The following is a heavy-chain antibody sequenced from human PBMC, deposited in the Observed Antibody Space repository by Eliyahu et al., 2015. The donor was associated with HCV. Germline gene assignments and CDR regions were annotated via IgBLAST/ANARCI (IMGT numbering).Heavy chain of an antibody. V-gene: IGHV1-69*01. Sequence: EVKKPGSSVKVSCKASGGTFSSYAISWVRQAPGQGLEWMGGIIPIFGTANYAQKFQGRVTITADESTSTAYMELSSLRSEDTAVYYCARSFSEFIVVVVAATPGGWGWFDPWGQGTLVTVSS. CDR3: ARSFSEFIVVVVAATPGGWGWFDP. CDR1: GGTFSSYA. CDR2: IIPIFGTA. D-gene: IGHD2-15*01. J-gene: IGHJ5*02.